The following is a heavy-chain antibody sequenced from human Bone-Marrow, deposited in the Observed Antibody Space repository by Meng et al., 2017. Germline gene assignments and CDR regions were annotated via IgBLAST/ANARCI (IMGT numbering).Heavy chain of an antibody. CDR2: VHYSGST. J-gene: IGHJ3*02. D-gene: IGHD4-17*01. CDR1: GASISTNIYY. Sequence: SETLSLTCNVSGASISTNIYYWGWIRQPPGKGLEWIGNVHYSGSTYYNPSLKSRVTISVDTSKNQFSLKLSSVTAADTAVYYCARDERLRFDAFDIWGQGTMVTVSS. V-gene: IGHV4-39*07. CDR3: ARDERLRFDAFDI.